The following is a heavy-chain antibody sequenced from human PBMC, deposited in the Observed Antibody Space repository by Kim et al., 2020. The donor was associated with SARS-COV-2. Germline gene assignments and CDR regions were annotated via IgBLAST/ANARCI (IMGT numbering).Heavy chain of an antibody. Sequence: GGSLRLSCAASGFTFSSYAMHWVRQAPGKGLEWVAVISYDGSNKYYADSVKGRFTISRDNSKNTLYLQMNSLRAEDTAVYYCARSGLVPALGYYYGMDVWGQGTTVTVSS. CDR3: ARSGLVPALGYYYGMDV. CDR2: ISYDGSNK. D-gene: IGHD2-2*01. V-gene: IGHV3-30-3*01. J-gene: IGHJ6*02. CDR1: GFTFSSYA.